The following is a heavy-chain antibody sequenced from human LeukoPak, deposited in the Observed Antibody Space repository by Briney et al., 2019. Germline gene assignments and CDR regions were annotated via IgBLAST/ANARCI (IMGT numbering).Heavy chain of an antibody. V-gene: IGHV1-18*01. J-gene: IGHJ6*03. CDR1: GYTFTSYG. D-gene: IGHD5-18*01. CDR3: ASAGRGYSSSLYYLDV. CDR2: ISAYNGNT. Sequence: ASVKVSCKASGYTFTSYGISWVRQAPGQGLEWMGWISAYNGNTNYAQKLQGRVTMTTDTSTSTAYMELRSLRSDDTAVYYCASAGRGYSSSLYYLDVWGRGTTVTVSS.